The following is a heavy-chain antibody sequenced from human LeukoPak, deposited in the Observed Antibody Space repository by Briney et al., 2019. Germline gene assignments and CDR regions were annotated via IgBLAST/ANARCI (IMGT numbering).Heavy chain of an antibody. CDR3: AKDRGYCSSTSCWFYNWFDP. V-gene: IGHV3-48*03. D-gene: IGHD2-2*01. J-gene: IGHJ5*02. Sequence: GGSLRLSCAASGFTFSSYEMNWVRQAPGKGLEWVSYISSSGSTIYYADSVKGRFTISRDNSKNTLYLQMNSLRAEDTAVYYCAKDRGYCSSTSCWFYNWFDPWGQGTLVTVSS. CDR1: GFTFSSYE. CDR2: ISSSGSTI.